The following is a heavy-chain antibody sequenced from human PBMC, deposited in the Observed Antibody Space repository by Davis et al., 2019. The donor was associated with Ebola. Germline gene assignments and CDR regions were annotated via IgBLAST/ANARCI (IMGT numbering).Heavy chain of an antibody. Sequence: GESLKISCAASGFTVSSNYMSWVRQAPGKGLEWVSYISSSSSTIYYADSVKGLFTISRDNAKNSLYLQMNSLRAEDTAVYYCAILKGTYGMDVWGQGTTVTVSS. V-gene: IGHV3-11*01. CDR3: AILKGTYGMDV. D-gene: IGHD3-10*01. J-gene: IGHJ6*02. CDR2: ISSSSSTI. CDR1: GFTVSSNY.